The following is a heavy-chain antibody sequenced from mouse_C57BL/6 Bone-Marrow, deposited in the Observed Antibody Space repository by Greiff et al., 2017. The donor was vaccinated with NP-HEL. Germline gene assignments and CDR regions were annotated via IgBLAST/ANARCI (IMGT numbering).Heavy chain of an antibody. D-gene: IGHD1-1*01. Sequence: QVQLQQSGPGLVAPSQSLSITCTVSGFSLTSYAISWVRQPPGKGLEWLGVIWTGGGTNYNSALKSRLSISKDNYKSQVFLKMNSLQTDDTARYYCARNSPYYYGSYFDYWGQGTTLTVSS. V-gene: IGHV2-9-1*01. J-gene: IGHJ2*01. CDR1: GFSLTSYA. CDR3: ARNSPYYYGSYFDY. CDR2: IWTGGGT.